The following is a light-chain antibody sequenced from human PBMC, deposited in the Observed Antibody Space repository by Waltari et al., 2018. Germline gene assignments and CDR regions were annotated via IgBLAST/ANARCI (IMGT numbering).Light chain of an antibody. CDR1: GSAVGSYNL. J-gene: IGLJ3*02. CDR2: EVN. V-gene: IGLV2-23*02. CDR3: SAYAGSGTSV. Sequence: QSALTQPASVSGSPGQWITISCTGTGSAVGSYNLVSWYQQHPGKAPKLIIYEVNKRPSGGSNRFSASKSGNTASLTISGLQAEDESDFYCSAYAGSGTSVFGGGTKLTVL.